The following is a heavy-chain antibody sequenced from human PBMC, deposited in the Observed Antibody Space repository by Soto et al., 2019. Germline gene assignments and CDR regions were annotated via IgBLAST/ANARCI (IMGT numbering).Heavy chain of an antibody. D-gene: IGHD2-2*02. Sequence: SVKVSCKASGGTFSSYTISWVRQAPGQGLEWMGRIIPILGIANYAQKFQGRVTITADKSTSTAYMELSSLRSEDTAVYYCAGSSTSCYRDGPAFDYWGQGTLVTVSS. CDR3: AGSSTSCYRDGPAFDY. V-gene: IGHV1-69*02. CDR2: IIPILGIA. CDR1: GGTFSSYT. J-gene: IGHJ4*02.